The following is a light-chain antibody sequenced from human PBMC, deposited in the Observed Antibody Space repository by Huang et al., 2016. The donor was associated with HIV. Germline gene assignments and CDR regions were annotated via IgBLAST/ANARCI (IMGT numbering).Light chain of an antibody. CDR1: QNINTY. V-gene: IGKV1-39*01. J-gene: IGKJ5*01. CDR2: AAS. Sequence: DIQMTQSPSSLSASVGDRVTISCRASQNINTYLNWYQQKPGKAPKLLFYAASTLRSGGVPSRFSGSGSGTDFSLTISSLQPEDFATYYCQQSYSTLMTFGQGTRLEIK. CDR3: QQSYSTLMT.